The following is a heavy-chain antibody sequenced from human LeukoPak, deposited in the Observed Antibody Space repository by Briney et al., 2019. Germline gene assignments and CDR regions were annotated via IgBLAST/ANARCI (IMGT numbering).Heavy chain of an antibody. CDR1: GFTFDDYA. J-gene: IGHJ4*02. CDR3: AKAYCSSTSCPSHY. CDR2: ISLNSFII. D-gene: IGHD2-2*01. Sequence: GGSLRLSCAASGFTFDDYAMHWVRQAPGKGLEGVSFISLNSFIIGYAHSVKGLFPISRDNAKTSLYLQMTSLRAEDMALYYCAKAYCSSTSCPSHYWGQGTLVTVSS. V-gene: IGHV3-9*03.